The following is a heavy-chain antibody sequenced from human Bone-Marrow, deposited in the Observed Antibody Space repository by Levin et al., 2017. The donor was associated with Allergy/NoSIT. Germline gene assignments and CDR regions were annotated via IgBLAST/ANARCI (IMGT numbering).Heavy chain of an antibody. J-gene: IGHJ4*02. CDR1: GYTFTGYY. D-gene: IGHD6-13*01. CDR2: INPNSGGT. CDR3: ARRSDAESIAAAGGLVY. Sequence: ASVKVSCMASGYTFTGYYMHSVRQAPGQGLEWMGWINPNSGGTNYAQKFQGWVTMTRDTSISTAYMELSRLRSDDTAVYYCARRSDAESIAAAGGLVYWGQGTLVTVSS. V-gene: IGHV1-2*04.